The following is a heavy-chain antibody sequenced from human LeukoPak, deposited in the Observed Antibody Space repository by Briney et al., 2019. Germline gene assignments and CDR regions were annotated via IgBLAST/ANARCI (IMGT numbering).Heavy chain of an antibody. J-gene: IGHJ3*02. D-gene: IGHD3-10*01. CDR3: ASILWFGESCPNDAFDI. CDR2: INHSGST. CDR1: GGSFSGYY. V-gene: IGHV4-34*01. Sequence: SETLTLTCAVYGGSFSGYYLSWIRHPPGKGLEWIGEINHSGSTNYNPSPKRRVTIPVDTSKNQFTLKLSSVTAADTAVYYCASILWFGESCPNDAFDIWGEGTMVTVSS.